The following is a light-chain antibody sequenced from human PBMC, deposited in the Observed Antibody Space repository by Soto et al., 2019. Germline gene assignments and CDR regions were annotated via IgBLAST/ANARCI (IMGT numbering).Light chain of an antibody. CDR2: EVS. V-gene: IGLV2-14*01. CDR1: SSDIGAYNY. Sequence: QSALTQPASVSGSPGQSITISCTGTSSDIGAYNYVSWYQQYPGKVPKLVISEVSYRPSGVSNRFSGSKSGNTASLTISGLLTEDEADYYCSSYTSSSTLVFGGGTKLTVL. CDR3: SSYTSSSTLV. J-gene: IGLJ2*01.